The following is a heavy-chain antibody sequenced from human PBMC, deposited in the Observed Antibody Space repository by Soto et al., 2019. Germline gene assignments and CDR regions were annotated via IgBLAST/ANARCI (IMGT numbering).Heavy chain of an antibody. CDR2: FSATGFST. CDR3: ARAPRTYDFPYYFDY. V-gene: IGHV3-23*01. J-gene: IGHJ4*02. CDR1: GFTFSTYA. D-gene: IGHD3-16*01. Sequence: EVHLLESGGGLVEPGGSLRLTCAASGFTFSTYAMGWVRQAPGKGLEWVSVFSATGFSTYNADSVKGRFTISRDNSKDTLYLEMSTLRAEDTAVYYCARAPRTYDFPYYFDYWGQGTLVTVSS.